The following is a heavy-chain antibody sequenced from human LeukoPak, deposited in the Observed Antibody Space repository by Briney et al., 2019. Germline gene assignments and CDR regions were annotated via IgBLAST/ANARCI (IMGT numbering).Heavy chain of an antibody. Sequence: GESLKISCKGSGYSFTSYWIGWVRQMPGKGLEWMGIIYPGDSDTRYSPSFQGQVTISADKSISTAYLQWSSLKASDTAMYYCAIGEDYYDSSGYYYEGGYYFGYWGQGTLVTVSS. CDR2: IYPGDSDT. J-gene: IGHJ4*02. CDR1: GYSFTSYW. D-gene: IGHD3-22*01. CDR3: AIGEDYYDSSGYYYEGGYYFGY. V-gene: IGHV5-51*01.